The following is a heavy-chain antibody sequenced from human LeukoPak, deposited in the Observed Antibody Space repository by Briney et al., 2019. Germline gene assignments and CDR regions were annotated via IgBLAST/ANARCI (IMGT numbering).Heavy chain of an antibody. Sequence: ASVKVSCKASGYTFTGYYMHWVRQAPGQGLEWMGWINPNSGGTNYAQKFQGRVTMTRDTSISTAYMELSRLRSEGTAVYYCARIDWPGSSRPFVDWGQGTLVTVSS. J-gene: IGHJ4*02. CDR1: GYTFTGYY. D-gene: IGHD3-10*01. CDR2: INPNSGGT. CDR3: ARIDWPGSSRPFVD. V-gene: IGHV1-2*02.